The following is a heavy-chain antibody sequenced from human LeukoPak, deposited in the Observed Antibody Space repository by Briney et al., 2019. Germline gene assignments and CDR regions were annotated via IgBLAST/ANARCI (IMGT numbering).Heavy chain of an antibody. Sequence: ASVKVSCKASGYTFSDYYTHWVRQAPGQGLEWMGWINPKSGGTDYAQKFQSRVAMTRDTSISTAYMELSRLRSDDTAVYYCAREGNYYNIESNWFDSWGQGTLVTVSS. D-gene: IGHD3-22*01. J-gene: IGHJ5*01. CDR2: INPKSGGT. CDR1: GYTFSDYY. V-gene: IGHV1-2*02. CDR3: AREGNYYNIESNWFDS.